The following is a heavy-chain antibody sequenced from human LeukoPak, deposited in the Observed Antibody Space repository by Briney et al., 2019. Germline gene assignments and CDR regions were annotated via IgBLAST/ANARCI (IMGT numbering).Heavy chain of an antibody. CDR1: GDSVSTTNW. D-gene: IGHD2-15*01. CDR2: IYHTGNT. V-gene: IGHV4-4*02. CDR3: ARERWGVVAASTYYYFYIDV. Sequence: PSETLSLTCAVSGDSVSTTNWWTWVRQTPGKGLEWIGKIYHTGNTNYNPSLRSRVNMSVDKPNNQFSLTLTSVTAADTAAYYCARERWGVVAASTYYYFYIDVWGKGTAVTVSS. J-gene: IGHJ6*03.